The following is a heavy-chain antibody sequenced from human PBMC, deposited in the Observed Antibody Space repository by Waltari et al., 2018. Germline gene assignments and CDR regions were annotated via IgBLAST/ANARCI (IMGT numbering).Heavy chain of an antibody. J-gene: IGHJ5*02. Sequence: QVQLVQSGAEVKKPGASVKVSCKASGYTFPSDYMHWLRQAPGQGLEWMGIINPSGGSTSYAQKFQGRVTMTRDTSTSTVYMELSSLRSEDTAVYYCARDRSIAAAGTNWFDPWGQGTLVTVSS. V-gene: IGHV1-46*01. CDR2: INPSGGST. CDR1: GYTFPSDY. D-gene: IGHD6-13*01. CDR3: ARDRSIAAAGTNWFDP.